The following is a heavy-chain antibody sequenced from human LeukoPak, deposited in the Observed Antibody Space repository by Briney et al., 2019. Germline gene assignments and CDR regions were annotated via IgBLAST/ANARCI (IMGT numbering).Heavy chain of an antibody. D-gene: IGHD1-14*01. V-gene: IGHV3-53*01. CDR2: IYSDGST. Sequence: PGGSLRLSCAASGFTFSNYWMHWVRQVPGKGLEWVSFIYSDGSTYYADSVRGRFTISRDNSKNTLFLQMNSLRAEDTAVYYCARRAGIYSHPYDYWGQGTLVTVSS. J-gene: IGHJ4*02. CDR3: ARRAGIYSHPYDY. CDR1: GFTFSNYW.